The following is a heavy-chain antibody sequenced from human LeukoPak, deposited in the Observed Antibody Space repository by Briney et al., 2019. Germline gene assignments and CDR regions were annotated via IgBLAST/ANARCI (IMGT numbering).Heavy chain of an antibody. CDR3: ARVSRGGNGDY. D-gene: IGHD4-23*01. CDR2: IYYSGST. CDR1: GGSISSGDYY. V-gene: IGHV4-30-4*08. J-gene: IGHJ4*02. Sequence: SETLSLTCTVSGGSISSGDYYLSWIRQPPGKGVEWIGYIYYSGSTYYNPSLKSRVTISVDTSKNQFSLKLSSVTAADTAVYYCARVSRGGNGDYWGQGTLVTVSS.